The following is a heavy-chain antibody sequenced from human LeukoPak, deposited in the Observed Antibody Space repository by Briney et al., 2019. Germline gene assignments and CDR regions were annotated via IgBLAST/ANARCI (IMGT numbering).Heavy chain of an antibody. V-gene: IGHV3-30*18. CDR2: ISYDGSNK. CDR3: AKDGANCSGGSCYSSDYYYYMDV. J-gene: IGHJ6*03. CDR1: GFTFSSYG. D-gene: IGHD2-15*01. Sequence: GGSLRLSCAASGFTFSSYGMHWVRQAPGKGLEWVAVISYDGSNKYYADSVKGRFTISRDNSKNTLYLQMNSLRAEDTAVYYCAKDGANCSGGSCYSSDYYYYMDVWGKGTTVTIAS.